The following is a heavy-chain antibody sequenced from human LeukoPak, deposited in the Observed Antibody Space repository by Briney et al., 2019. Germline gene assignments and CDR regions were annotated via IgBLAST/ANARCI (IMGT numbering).Heavy chain of an antibody. D-gene: IGHD2-2*01. Sequence: PSETLSLTCTVSGGSISSYYWTWMRQPPGKGLEYIGYVYYSGSTNYNPSLKSRVTISLDVSKNQFSLKLSSVTAADTAVYYCATLIPAAYFDFWGQGTLVTVSS. CDR2: VYYSGST. CDR1: GGSISSYY. V-gene: IGHV4-59*08. J-gene: IGHJ4*02. CDR3: ATLIPAAYFDF.